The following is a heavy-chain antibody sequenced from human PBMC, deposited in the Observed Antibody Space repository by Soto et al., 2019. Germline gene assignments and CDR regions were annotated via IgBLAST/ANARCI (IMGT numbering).Heavy chain of an antibody. V-gene: IGHV1-3*01. J-gene: IGHJ6*03. CDR2: INAGNGNT. D-gene: IGHD6-19*01. CDR3: ARSSPNYYYSYYMDV. CDR1: GYTFTSFA. Sequence: ASVKVSCKASGYTFTSFAMHWVRQAPGQRLEWMGWINAGNGNTKYSQKFQGRVTITRDTSASTAYMELSSLRSEDTAVYYCARSSPNYYYSYYMDVWGIGTTVTVS.